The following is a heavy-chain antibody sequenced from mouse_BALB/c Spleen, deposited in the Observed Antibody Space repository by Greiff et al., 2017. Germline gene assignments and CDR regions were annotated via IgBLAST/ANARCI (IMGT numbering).Heavy chain of an antibody. J-gene: IGHJ4*01. V-gene: IGHV5-6-4*01. CDR1: GFTFSSYT. Sequence: EVKLVESGGGLVKPGGSLKLSCAASGFTFSSYTMSWVRQTPEKRLEWVATISSGGSYTYYPDSVKGRFTISRDNAKNTLYLQMSSLKSEDTAMYYCTRWLLRAMDYWGQGTSVTVSS. CDR3: TRWLLRAMDY. D-gene: IGHD2-3*01. CDR2: ISSGGSYT.